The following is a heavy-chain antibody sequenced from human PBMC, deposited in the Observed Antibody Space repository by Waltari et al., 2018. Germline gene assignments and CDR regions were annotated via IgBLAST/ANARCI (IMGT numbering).Heavy chain of an antibody. D-gene: IGHD3-10*01. CDR3: ARQMYYGSGSHAFDI. J-gene: IGHJ3*02. V-gene: IGHV5-51*01. CDR1: GYSFTTYW. CDR2: IYPADSGT. Sequence: EVQLVQSGSEVKKPGESLKISCKTSGYSFTTYWIGWVRQMPGKGLEWMGIIYPADSGTRYSPSFQGQVTISADKSISTAYLQWNSLKASDSAMYYCARQMYYGSGSHAFDIWGHGTMVTVSS.